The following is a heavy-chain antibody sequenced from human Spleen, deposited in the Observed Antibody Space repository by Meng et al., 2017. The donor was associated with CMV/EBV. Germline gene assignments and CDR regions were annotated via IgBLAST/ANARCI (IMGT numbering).Heavy chain of an antibody. CDR1: GYTFTSYD. D-gene: IGHD5-18*01. CDR3: ARDTVVGTPMVGGMDV. Sequence: ASVKVSCKASGYTFTSYDINWVRQATGQGLEWMGWMNPNSGNTGYAQKFQGRVTITRNTSISTAYMELSSLRSEDTAVYYCARDTVVGTPMVGGMDVWGQGTAVTVSS. CDR2: MNPNSGNT. V-gene: IGHV1-8*03. J-gene: IGHJ6*02.